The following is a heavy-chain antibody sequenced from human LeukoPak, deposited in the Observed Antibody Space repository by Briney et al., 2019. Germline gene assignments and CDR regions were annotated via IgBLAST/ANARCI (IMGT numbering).Heavy chain of an antibody. CDR1: GFTFSSCA. V-gene: IGHV3-30-3*01. D-gene: IGHD3-10*01. Sequence: GSLRLSCAASGFTFSSCAMHWVRQTPGKGLEWLAVISYDGSQKFYEDSVKGRFTISRDNAKNTLYLQMNSLRAEDTALYYCARGTVLLWFGVDYWGQGTLVTVSS. CDR2: ISYDGSQK. J-gene: IGHJ4*02. CDR3: ARGTVLLWFGVDY.